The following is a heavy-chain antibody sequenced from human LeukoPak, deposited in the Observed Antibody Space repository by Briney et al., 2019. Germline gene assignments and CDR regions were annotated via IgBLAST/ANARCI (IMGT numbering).Heavy chain of an antibody. CDR3: ARDTLGEGEDANYAVYYFDY. CDR2: INQDRGEI. J-gene: IGHJ4*02. CDR1: GFTFSNYW. D-gene: IGHD4/OR15-4a*01. Sequence: PGGSLRPSCAASGFTFSNYWMTWVRQAPGKGLEWVASINQDRGEIHYVDSVRGRFTISRDNGKNSLDLQMNSLRADDTAVYYCARDTLGEGEDANYAVYYFDYWGQGTVVTVSS. V-gene: IGHV3-7*01.